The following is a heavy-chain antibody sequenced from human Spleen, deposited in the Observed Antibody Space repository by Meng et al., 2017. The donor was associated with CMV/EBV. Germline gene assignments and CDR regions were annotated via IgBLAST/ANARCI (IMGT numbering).Heavy chain of an antibody. CDR3: ARSYCSSTSCYTSLYYYYYYGMDV. J-gene: IGHJ6*02. Sequence: SVKVSCKASGGTFSRHALSWVRQAPGQGLEWMGGIIPNLGITNYAQKFQGRFTITADKSSSTAYMELRSLRSEDTAVYYCARSYCSSTSCYTSLYYYYYYGMDVWGQGTTVTVSS. CDR2: IIPNLGIT. CDR1: GGTFSRHA. D-gene: IGHD2-2*02. V-gene: IGHV1-69*10.